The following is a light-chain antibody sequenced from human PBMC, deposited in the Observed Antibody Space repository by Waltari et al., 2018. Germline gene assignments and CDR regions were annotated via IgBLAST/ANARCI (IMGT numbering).Light chain of an antibody. V-gene: IGKV4-1*01. J-gene: IGKJ3*01. CDR3: QQYYSTPFT. CDR2: WAS. Sequence: DIVMTQFPDSLAVSLGERATINCKSSQSVLYSSNNKNYLAWYQQKPGQPPKLLIYWASTRESGVPDRFSGSGSGTDFTLTISSLQAEDVAVYYCQQYYSTPFTFGPGTKVGIK. CDR1: QSVLYSSNNKNY.